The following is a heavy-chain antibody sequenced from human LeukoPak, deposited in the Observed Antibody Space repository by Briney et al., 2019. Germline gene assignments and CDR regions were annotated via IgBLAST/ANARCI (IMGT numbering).Heavy chain of an antibody. CDR3: TRLDQLLHENYYYYMDV. V-gene: IGHV1-18*01. Sequence: ASVKVSCKASGYTFTSYGISWVRQAPGQGLEWMGWISAYNGNTNYAQKLQGRVTMTTDTSTSTAYMELRNLRSDDTAVYYCTRLDQLLHENYYYYMDVWGKGTTVTVSS. CDR2: ISAYNGNT. J-gene: IGHJ6*03. D-gene: IGHD2-2*01. CDR1: GYTFTSYG.